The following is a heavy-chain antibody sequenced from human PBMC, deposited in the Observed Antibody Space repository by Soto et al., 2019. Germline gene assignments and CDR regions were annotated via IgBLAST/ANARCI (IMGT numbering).Heavy chain of an antibody. CDR2: ISSSSSYI. V-gene: IGHV3-21*01. CDR1: GFTFSTYN. CDR3: SRYYDSLTGYNY. J-gene: IGHJ4*02. Sequence: EVQVVESGGGLVKPGGSLRLSCAVSGFTFSTYNMNWVRQAPGKGLQWVSSISSSSSYIYYADSVKGRFTISRDNAKNSLYLQMYSLRVEDTAVYYCSRYYDSLTGYNYWGQGTLVIVSS. D-gene: IGHD3-9*01.